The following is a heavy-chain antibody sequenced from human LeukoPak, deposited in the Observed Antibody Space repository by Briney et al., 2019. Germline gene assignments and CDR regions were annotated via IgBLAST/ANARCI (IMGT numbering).Heavy chain of an antibody. J-gene: IGHJ4*02. CDR1: GFTFTGYS. V-gene: IGHV3-21*01. Sequence: PGGSLRLSCVVSGFTFTGYSMNWVRQAPGKGLEWVSSISSSSSHIFYADSVKGRFTISRDNARNALDLQMNSLRAEDAAVYYCAKDPRRDYDTVWGQGTLVTVSS. CDR2: ISSSSSHI. CDR3: AKDPRRDYDTV. D-gene: IGHD3-22*01.